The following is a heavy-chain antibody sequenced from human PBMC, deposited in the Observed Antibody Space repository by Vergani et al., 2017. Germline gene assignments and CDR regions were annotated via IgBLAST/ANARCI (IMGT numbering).Heavy chain of an antibody. CDR2: IIPILGIA. V-gene: IGHV1-69*09. CDR1: GGTFSSYT. CDR3: ARVFYYDSSGYYYFDY. Sequence: QVQLVESGAEVKKPGSSVKVSCKASGGTFSSYTISWVRQAPGQGLEWMGRIIPILGIANYAQKFKGIVTITADKSTSTAYMELSSLRYEDTAVYYCARVFYYDSSGYYYFDYWGQGTLVTVSS. D-gene: IGHD3-22*01. J-gene: IGHJ4*02.